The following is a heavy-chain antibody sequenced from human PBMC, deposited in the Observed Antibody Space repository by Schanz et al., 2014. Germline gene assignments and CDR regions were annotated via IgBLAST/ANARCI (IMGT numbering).Heavy chain of an antibody. V-gene: IGHV4-4*07. CDR2: IYNSGST. CDR3: ARGGYCSRTSCYFKGGGFDP. CDR1: GGSISSEY. D-gene: IGHD2-2*01. Sequence: QVQLQESGPALVKPSETLSLTCTVSGGSISSEYWSWIRPPAGKGLDWIGRIYNSGSTKYNPSLKSRVTMLLDRSKDRFSRKVSSVTAADTAVYYCARGGYCSRTSCYFKGGGFDPWGQGTLVTVSS. J-gene: IGHJ5*02.